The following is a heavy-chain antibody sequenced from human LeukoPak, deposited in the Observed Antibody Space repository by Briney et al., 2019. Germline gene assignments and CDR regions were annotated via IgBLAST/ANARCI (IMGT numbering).Heavy chain of an antibody. CDR2: IHSSGST. CDR3: ARGDYYYGMDV. J-gene: IGHJ6*02. V-gene: IGHV4-59*02. CDR1: GDSVSGYY. Sequence: PSETLSLTCGVSGDSVSGYYWSWIRRPPEKGLEWIGYIHSSGSTNYSPSLKSRLALSVDTSKNQFSLKLSSVTAADTAVYYCARGDYYYGMDVWGQGTTVTVSS.